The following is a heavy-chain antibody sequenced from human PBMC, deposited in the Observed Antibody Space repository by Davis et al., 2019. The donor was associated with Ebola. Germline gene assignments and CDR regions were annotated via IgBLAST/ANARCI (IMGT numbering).Heavy chain of an antibody. Sequence: ASVKVSCKASGYTFTGYYMHWVRQAPGQGLEWMGRINPNSGGTNYAQKFQGRVTMTRDTSISTAYMELSRLRSYDTAVYYCARLGRATATVTTLGFDYWGQGTLVTVSS. V-gene: IGHV1-2*06. D-gene: IGHD4-17*01. CDR2: INPNSGGT. J-gene: IGHJ4*02. CDR3: ARLGRATATVTTLGFDY. CDR1: GYTFTGYY.